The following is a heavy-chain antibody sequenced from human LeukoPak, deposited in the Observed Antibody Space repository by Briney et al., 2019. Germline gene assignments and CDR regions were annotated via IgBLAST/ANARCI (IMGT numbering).Heavy chain of an antibody. Sequence: GGSLRLSCAASGFTFSSYSMNWVRQAPGKGLEWVSSISSSSSYIYYADSVKGRFTISRDNAKNPLYLQMNSLRAEDTAVYYCARDRCGYCTNGAPAYWGQGTLVTVSS. CDR1: GFTFSSYS. CDR2: ISSSSSYI. J-gene: IGHJ4*02. V-gene: IGHV3-21*01. D-gene: IGHD2-8*01. CDR3: ARDRCGYCTNGAPAY.